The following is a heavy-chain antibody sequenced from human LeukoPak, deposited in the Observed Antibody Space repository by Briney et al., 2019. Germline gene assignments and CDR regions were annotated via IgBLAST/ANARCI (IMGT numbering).Heavy chain of an antibody. J-gene: IGHJ4*02. V-gene: IGHV3-30-3*01. CDR2: ISYDGSSD. CDR3: ARASRWLQVGFDY. D-gene: IGHD5-24*01. Sequence: GRSLRLSCAASGFTFSTYTIHWVRQAPGKGLEWVAVISYDGSSDYYADSVKGRFTISRDDSKNTLYLQMNSLRAEDTAVYHCARASRWLQVGFDYWGQGTPVTVSS. CDR1: GFTFSTYT.